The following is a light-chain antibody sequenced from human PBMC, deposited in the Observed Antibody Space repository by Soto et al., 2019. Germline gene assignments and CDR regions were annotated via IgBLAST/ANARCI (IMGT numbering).Light chain of an antibody. CDR3: QQLSHYPYT. J-gene: IGKJ2*01. CDR2: GSS. Sequence: DSQLTQSPSFLSASVEDRVTITCRASYDISSSLAWYQQEPGKPPKLLIYGSSTLQTGVPSRFSDTGSGTKFTLTISSLQFGDFATYYCQQLSHYPYTFGQGTKVDIK. V-gene: IGKV1-9*01. CDR1: YDISSS.